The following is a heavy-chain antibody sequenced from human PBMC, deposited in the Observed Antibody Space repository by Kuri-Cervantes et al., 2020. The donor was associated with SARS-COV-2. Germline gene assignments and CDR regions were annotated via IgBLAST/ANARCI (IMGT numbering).Heavy chain of an antibody. D-gene: IGHD3-10*01. V-gene: IGHV1-18*01. CDR1: GYTFTSYG. J-gene: IGHJ6*02. Sequence: ASVKVSCKASGYTFTSYGISWVRQAPGQGLEWMGWISAYNGNTNYAQKLQGRVTMTTDTSTSTAYMELRSLRSDDTAVYYCARDLNGSGSHSSAGHYYGMDVWGQGTTVTVSS. CDR3: ARDLNGSGSHSSAGHYYGMDV. CDR2: ISAYNGNT.